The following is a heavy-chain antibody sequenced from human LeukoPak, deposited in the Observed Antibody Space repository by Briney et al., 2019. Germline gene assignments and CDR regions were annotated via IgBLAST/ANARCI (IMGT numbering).Heavy chain of an antibody. Sequence: GASVKVSCKASGYTFTCYYMHWVRQAPGQGLEWMGWINPNSGGTNYAQKFQGRVTMTRDTSINTAYMELSRLRSGDTAVYYCARGPDSSGFYPFDYWGQGTLVTVSS. J-gene: IGHJ4*01. CDR1: GYTFTCYY. V-gene: IGHV1-2*02. CDR3: ARGPDSSGFYPFDY. CDR2: INPNSGGT. D-gene: IGHD3-22*01.